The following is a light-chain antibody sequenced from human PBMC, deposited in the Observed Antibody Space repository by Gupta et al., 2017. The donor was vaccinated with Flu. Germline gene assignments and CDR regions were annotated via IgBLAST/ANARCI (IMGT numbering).Light chain of an antibody. CDR1: TGAVTTSSC. CDR3: LLYSGAAVHWV. CDR2: NTD. Sequence: QTVVTQEPSLTVSPGGTVTLTCASSTGAVTTSSCPNWIQQKPGQPPRGLIYNTDSKYSWTPARFSGSLLGGKAALTLSGVQPEDEAEYYCLLYSGAAVHWVFGGGTKLTVL. J-gene: IGLJ3*02. V-gene: IGLV7-43*01.